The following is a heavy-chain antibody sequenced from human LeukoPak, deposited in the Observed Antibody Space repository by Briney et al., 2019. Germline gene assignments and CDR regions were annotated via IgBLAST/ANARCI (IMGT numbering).Heavy chain of an antibody. J-gene: IGHJ4*02. CDR3: AIISPVATVGH. CDR2: INEDGSEK. CDR1: GYPFSSYW. V-gene: IGHV3-7*01. Sequence: GGSVRLFRAVWGYPFSSYWVSWVRQPPRKGLEWVANINEDGSEKYYVDSVRGRFTISRDNGKNSLYLQMNSLRAEDTAVYYCAIISPVATVGHWGEGTLVTVSS. D-gene: IGHD4-23*01.